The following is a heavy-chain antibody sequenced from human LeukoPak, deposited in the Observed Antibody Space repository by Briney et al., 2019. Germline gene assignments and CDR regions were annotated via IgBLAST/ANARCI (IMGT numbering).Heavy chain of an antibody. Sequence: PGGSLRLSCAASGFTFSSYEMNWVRQAPGKGLEWVSYISSSGSTIYYADSVKGRFTISRDNAKNSLYLQMNSLRAEDTAVYYCAKDQDKWLRFVILDYWGQGTLVTVSS. CDR2: ISSSGSTI. CDR1: GFTFSSYE. CDR3: AKDQDKWLRFVILDY. D-gene: IGHD5-12*01. V-gene: IGHV3-48*03. J-gene: IGHJ4*02.